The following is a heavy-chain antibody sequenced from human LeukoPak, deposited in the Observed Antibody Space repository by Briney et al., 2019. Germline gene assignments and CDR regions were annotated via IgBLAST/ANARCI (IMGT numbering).Heavy chain of an antibody. V-gene: IGHV3-30*02. Sequence: GGSLRLSCAASGFILSNYGMHWVRQAPGKGLEWVAFIRYDESNKFYADSVKGRFTISRDNSKNILFLQMNSLRAEDTAVYYCATMQWLEGVDWFDPWGQGTLVTVSS. CDR3: ATMQWLEGVDWFDP. J-gene: IGHJ5*02. CDR2: IRYDESNK. D-gene: IGHD6-19*01. CDR1: GFILSNYG.